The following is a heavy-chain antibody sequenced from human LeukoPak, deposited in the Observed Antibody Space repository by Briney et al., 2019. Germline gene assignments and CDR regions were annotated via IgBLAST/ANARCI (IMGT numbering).Heavy chain of an antibody. V-gene: IGHV3-66*01. CDR2: IYSGGST. J-gene: IGHJ4*02. CDR3: ARDLENGYNY. D-gene: IGHD5-24*01. Sequence: GGSLRLSCAASGFTFSSYGMHWVRQAPGKGLEWVSVIYSGGSTYFADSVKGRFTISRDNSKNTLYLQMNSLRAEDTAVYYCARDLENGYNYWGQGTLVTVSS. CDR1: GFTFSSYG.